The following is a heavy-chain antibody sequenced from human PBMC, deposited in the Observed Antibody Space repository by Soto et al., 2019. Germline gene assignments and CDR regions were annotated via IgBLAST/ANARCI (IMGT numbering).Heavy chain of an antibody. CDR1: GYTFTGYY. CDR2: INPNSGGT. V-gene: IGHV1-2*04. Sequence: ASVKGSCKASGYTFTGYYMHWVRQAPGQGLEWMGWINPNSGGTNYAQKFQGWVTMTRDTSISTAYMELSRLRSDDTAVYYCAREVVVPAAMNYYYYGMDVWGQGTTVTVSS. D-gene: IGHD2-2*01. J-gene: IGHJ6*02. CDR3: AREVVVPAAMNYYYYGMDV.